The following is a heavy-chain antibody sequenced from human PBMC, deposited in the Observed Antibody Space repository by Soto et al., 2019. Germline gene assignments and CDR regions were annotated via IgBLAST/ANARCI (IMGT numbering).Heavy chain of an antibody. Sequence: QAHLQQWGAGVLKPSETLSLTCGVYGESCSGYYCSWTRQPPGKGLEWIGEIHPSGSTYYNPSLRTRVTXXLXXSKNQFSLKLNSVTAADTAVYYCARGEDDSKVGRTWGQGTLVTVSS. D-gene: IGHD1-26*01. CDR1: GESCSGYY. J-gene: IGHJ5*02. CDR2: IHPSGST. CDR3: ARGEDDSKVGRT. V-gene: IGHV4-34*02.